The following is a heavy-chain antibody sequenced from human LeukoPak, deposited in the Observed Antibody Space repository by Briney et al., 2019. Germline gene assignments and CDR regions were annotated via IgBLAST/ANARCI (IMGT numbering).Heavy chain of an antibody. CDR3: ARRDYAAWFDP. D-gene: IGHD4/OR15-4a*01. V-gene: IGHV4-39*07. J-gene: IGHJ5*02. Sequence: PSETLSLTCSVSGDSITSGAYYWAWLRQPPGKGLEWIGSVYYSGSIKYNPSLKGRVSISRHMSKNQFSLNLNSVNATDTAVYYCARRDYAAWFDPWGQGTLVTVSS. CDR1: GDSITSGAYY. CDR2: VYYSGSI.